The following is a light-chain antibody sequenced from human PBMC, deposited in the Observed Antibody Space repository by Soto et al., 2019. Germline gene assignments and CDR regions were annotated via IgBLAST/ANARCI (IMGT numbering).Light chain of an antibody. Sequence: DIQMTQSPSSLSASVGDRVTITFRASQSISSYLNWYQQKPRKDPKLLIYATSSLQSRVPSRFSGSGSGTDFYLTISSLQHEDLATYYCRQSYSTPVTFGGGNKVEIK. V-gene: IGKV1-39*01. J-gene: IGKJ4*01. CDR1: QSISSY. CDR2: ATS. CDR3: RQSYSTPVT.